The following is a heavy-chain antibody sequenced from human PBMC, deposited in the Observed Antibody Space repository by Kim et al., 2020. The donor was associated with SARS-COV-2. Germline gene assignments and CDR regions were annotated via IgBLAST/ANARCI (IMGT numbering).Heavy chain of an antibody. D-gene: IGHD4-17*01. Sequence: VKGRFTISRDNSKNTLYLQRNSRRAEDTAVYYCARDHRSDYGDYVPTVDYWGQGTLVTVSS. J-gene: IGHJ4*02. V-gene: IGHV3-53*01. CDR3: ARDHRSDYGDYVPTVDY.